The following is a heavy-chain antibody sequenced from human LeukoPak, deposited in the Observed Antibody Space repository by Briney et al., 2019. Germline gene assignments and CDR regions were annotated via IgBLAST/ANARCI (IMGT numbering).Heavy chain of an antibody. CDR2: INTNTGNP. Sequence: ASVKVSCKASGYTFTGYAMNWVRQAPGQGLEWMGWINTNTGNPTYAQGFTGRFVFSLDTSVSTAYLQISSLKAEDTAVYYCTRGSLSSGWSFDYWGQGTLVTVSS. D-gene: IGHD6-19*01. J-gene: IGHJ4*02. V-gene: IGHV7-4-1*02. CDR1: GYTFTGYA. CDR3: TRGSLSSGWSFDY.